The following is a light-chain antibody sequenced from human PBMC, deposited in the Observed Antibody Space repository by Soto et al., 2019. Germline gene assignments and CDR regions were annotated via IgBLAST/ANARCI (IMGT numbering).Light chain of an antibody. J-gene: IGLJ2*01. V-gene: IGLV1-40*01. CDR3: QSYDSSTFVV. Sequence: QAVVTQPPSVSGAPGQRVTISCTGSSSNIGAGYDVHWYQQLPGTAPKLLIYGNINRPSGVPDRFSGSKSGTSASLAITGLQAEDEADYYCQSYDSSTFVVFGGGTKLTVL. CDR2: GNI. CDR1: SSNIGAGYD.